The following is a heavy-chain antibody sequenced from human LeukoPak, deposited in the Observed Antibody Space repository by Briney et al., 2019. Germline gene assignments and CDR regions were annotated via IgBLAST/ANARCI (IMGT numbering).Heavy chain of an antibody. V-gene: IGHV3-15*01. J-gene: IGHJ1*01. Sequence: GGSLRLSCAASGFTFSSYAMSWVRQAPGKGLEWVGRIKSKTDGGTTDYAAPVKGRFTISRDDSKNTLYLQMNSLKTEDTAVYYCTTDFLVRVGATKTEYFQHWGQGTLVTVSS. CDR1: GFTFSSYA. CDR3: TTDFLVRVGATKTEYFQH. D-gene: IGHD1-26*01. CDR2: IKSKTDGGTT.